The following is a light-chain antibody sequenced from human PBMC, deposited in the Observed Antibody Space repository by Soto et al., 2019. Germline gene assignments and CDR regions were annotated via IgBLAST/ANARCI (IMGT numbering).Light chain of an antibody. V-gene: IGKV4-1*01. CDR1: QNLLYNSNNKNY. J-gene: IGKJ3*01. Sequence: DVVMTQSPDSLAVSLGERATINCKSSQNLLYNSNNKNYLAWYQQRPGQPPKLLIYWASTRESGVPDRFSGSGSGTDFTLTISSLQAADVAVYYCQQYGGSPFTFGPGTKVDIK. CDR3: QQYGGSPFT. CDR2: WAS.